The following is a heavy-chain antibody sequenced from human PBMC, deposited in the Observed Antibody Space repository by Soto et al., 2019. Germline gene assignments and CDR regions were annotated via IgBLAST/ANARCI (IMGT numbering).Heavy chain of an antibody. CDR3: ARLCNESYTPHLAGEALYDY. Sequence: QVQLVQSGAEVKKPGSSVKVSCKASGGTFSSYAISWVRQAPGQGLEWTGGIIPIFGTANYAQKFQGRVTITADESTITADMALSSLRSEDTAVYYWARLCNESYTPHLAGEALYDYWGQGTLVTVSS. J-gene: IGHJ4*02. D-gene: IGHD1-26*01. CDR1: GGTFSSYA. V-gene: IGHV1-69*01. CDR2: IIPIFGTA.